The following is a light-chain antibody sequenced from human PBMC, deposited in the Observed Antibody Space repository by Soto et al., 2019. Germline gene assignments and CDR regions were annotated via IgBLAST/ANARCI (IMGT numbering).Light chain of an antibody. CDR2: AAS. CDR3: QQYASLPLT. CDR1: QSVSSSY. V-gene: IGKV3-20*01. J-gene: IGKJ4*01. Sequence: EIVLTQSPGTLSLSPGERATLSCRASQSVSSSYLVWHQQKPGQAPRLLIYAASRRATGIPDRFSGSGSGTDFTLTISRLEPEDSAVYYCQQYASLPLTFGGGTKVVI.